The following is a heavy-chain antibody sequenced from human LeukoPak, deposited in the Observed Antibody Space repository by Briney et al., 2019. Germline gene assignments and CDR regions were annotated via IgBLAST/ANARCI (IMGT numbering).Heavy chain of an antibody. J-gene: IGHJ3*02. CDR1: GYTFTSYF. Sequence: ASVKVSCEASGYTFTSYFFHWMRQAPGQGLEWMGIINPSGGRTTYAQNFQGRVTMTRDTSTSTVYMELTSLNSEDTAVYYCAKEGEAARPGLNDAFDIWGQGTMVTVSS. V-gene: IGHV1-46*01. D-gene: IGHD6-6*01. CDR2: INPSGGRT. CDR3: AKEGEAARPGLNDAFDI.